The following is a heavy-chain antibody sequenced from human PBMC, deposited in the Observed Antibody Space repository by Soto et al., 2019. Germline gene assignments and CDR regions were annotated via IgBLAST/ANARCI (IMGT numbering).Heavy chain of an antibody. CDR3: ARDVAYYYYYYYMDV. Sequence: SETLSLTCAVYGGSFSGYYWSWIRQPPGKGLEWIGEINHSGSTNYNPPLKSRVTISVDTSKNQFSLKLSSVTAADTAVYYCARDVAYYYYYYYMDVWGKGTTVTVSS. CDR1: GGSFSGYY. V-gene: IGHV4-34*01. J-gene: IGHJ6*03. D-gene: IGHD2-15*01. CDR2: INHSGST.